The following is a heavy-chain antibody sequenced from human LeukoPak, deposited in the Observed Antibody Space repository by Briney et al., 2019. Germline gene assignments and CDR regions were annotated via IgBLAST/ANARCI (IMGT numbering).Heavy chain of an antibody. V-gene: IGHV5-51*01. Sequence: GESLKISCKGSGYSFTSYWIGWVRQMPGKGLEWMGIIYPGDSDTGYSPSFQGQVTISADKSIGTTYLQWSSLKASDTAIYYCARALRTGQGDYVPVLWGQGTLVTVSS. CDR3: ARALRTGQGDYVPVL. CDR2: IYPGDSDT. J-gene: IGHJ4*02. D-gene: IGHD3-16*01. CDR1: GYSFTSYW.